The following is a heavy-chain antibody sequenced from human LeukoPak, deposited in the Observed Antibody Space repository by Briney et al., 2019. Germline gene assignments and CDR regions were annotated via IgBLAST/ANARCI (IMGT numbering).Heavy chain of an antibody. CDR1: GYIFTTYG. V-gene: IGHV1-18*01. J-gene: IGHJ4*02. CDR3: ARAWDCSSTTCYVYFDY. Sequence: GASVKVSCKTSGYIFTTYGISWVRQAPGQGLEWMGWISAYIGNTNYAQKLQGRVTMTTDTSTNTAYMELRSLTSDDTAVYYRARAWDCSSTTCYVYFDYWGQGSLVTVSS. CDR2: ISAYIGNT. D-gene: IGHD2-2*01.